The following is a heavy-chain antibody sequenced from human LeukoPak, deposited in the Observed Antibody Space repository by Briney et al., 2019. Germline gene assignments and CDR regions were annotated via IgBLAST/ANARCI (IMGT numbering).Heavy chain of an antibody. CDR3: ARVLSGSPSALDY. Sequence: PGGSLRLSCAASGFTVSSNYMSWVRQAPGKGLEWVSVIYNDDSTYYADSVKGRFTIFRDNFKNTVYFQMNSLRAEDTAVYYCARVLSGSPSALDYWGQGTLVTVSS. J-gene: IGHJ4*02. V-gene: IGHV3-53*01. CDR1: GFTVSSNY. D-gene: IGHD1-26*01. CDR2: IYNDDST.